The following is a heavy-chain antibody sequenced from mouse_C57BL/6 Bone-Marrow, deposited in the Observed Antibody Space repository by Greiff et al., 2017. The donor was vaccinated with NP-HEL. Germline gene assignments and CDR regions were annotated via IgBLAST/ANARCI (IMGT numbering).Heavy chain of an antibody. CDR2: ISNGGGST. Sequence: EVKLVESGGGLVQPGGSLKLSCAASGFTFSDYYMYWVRQTPEKRLEWVAYISNGGGSTYYPDTVKGRFTISRDNAKNTRYLQMSRLKSEDTAMYYCAVYYDYAMDYWGQGTSVTVSS. V-gene: IGHV5-12*01. CDR3: AVYYDYAMDY. D-gene: IGHD2-4*01. CDR1: GFTFSDYY. J-gene: IGHJ4*01.